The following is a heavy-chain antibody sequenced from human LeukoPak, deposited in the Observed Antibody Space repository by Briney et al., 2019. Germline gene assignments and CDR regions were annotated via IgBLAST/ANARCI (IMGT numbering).Heavy chain of an antibody. Sequence: GGSLRLSCAASGFTFSSYEMNWVRQAPGKGLEWVSYIRSGGSTTHYTDSVKGRFTISRDDAKNSLYLQMNSLRAEDTAVYYCARDVVATNFDYWGQGTLVTVSS. V-gene: IGHV3-48*03. CDR3: ARDVVATNFDY. CDR2: IRSGGSTT. D-gene: IGHD2-15*01. CDR1: GFTFSSYE. J-gene: IGHJ4*02.